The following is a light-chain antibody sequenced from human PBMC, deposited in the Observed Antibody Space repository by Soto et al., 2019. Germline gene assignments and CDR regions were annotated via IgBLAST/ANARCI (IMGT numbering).Light chain of an antibody. CDR1: QSVNSN. Sequence: EIVMTQSPATLSVSPGERATLSCRASQSVNSNLAWYRQKPGQAPRLLISDASTRATGVPARFSGSGSGTECTLTISSLQSEDSGIYYCQQYTFWPPLTFGGGTKVEIK. CDR2: DAS. CDR3: QQYTFWPPLT. J-gene: IGKJ4*01. V-gene: IGKV3-15*01.